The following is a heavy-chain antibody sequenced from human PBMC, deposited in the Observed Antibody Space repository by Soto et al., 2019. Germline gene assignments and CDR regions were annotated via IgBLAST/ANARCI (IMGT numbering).Heavy chain of an antibody. CDR2: INLSGRS. Sequence: QVQLQQWGAGLLKPSETLSLTCAVDGGSFSGYFWSWIRQPPGKGLEWIGEINLSGRSDYNPSLKRRVTISGDTSKNQFPLTRPSVTAADTGVYFCARAEWLHSFEPWGQGTLVTVSS. D-gene: IGHD3-3*01. CDR1: GGSFSGYF. CDR3: ARAEWLHSFEP. J-gene: IGHJ5*02. V-gene: IGHV4-34*01.